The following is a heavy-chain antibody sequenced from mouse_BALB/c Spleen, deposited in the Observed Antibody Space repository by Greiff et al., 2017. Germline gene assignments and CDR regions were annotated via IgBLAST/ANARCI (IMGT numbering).Heavy chain of an antibody. CDR3: ARHGNYVGSYWYFDV. D-gene: IGHD2-1*01. CDR2: ISSGGSYT. Sequence: EVHLVESGVDLVKPGGSLKLSCAASGFTFSSYGMSWVRQTPDKRLEWVATISSGGSYTYYPDSVKGRFTISRDNAKNTLYLQMSSLKSEDTAMYYCARHGNYVGSYWYFDVWGAGTTVTVSS. CDR1: GFTFSSYG. V-gene: IGHV5-6*01. J-gene: IGHJ1*01.